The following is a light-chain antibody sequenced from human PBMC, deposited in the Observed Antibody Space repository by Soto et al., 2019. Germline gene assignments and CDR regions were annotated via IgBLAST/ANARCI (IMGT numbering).Light chain of an antibody. CDR1: QTFSSGY. V-gene: IGKV3-20*01. J-gene: IGKJ3*01. CDR3: QQYYTSFT. Sequence: EIVLTQSPATLSLSPGERATLSCRASQTFSSGYVAWYQQKPGQAPRLLIYSTSTRATGIPDRFSGSGSGTDFTLNRSRLQPEDFAVYYCQQYYTSFTFGPGTKVEIK. CDR2: STS.